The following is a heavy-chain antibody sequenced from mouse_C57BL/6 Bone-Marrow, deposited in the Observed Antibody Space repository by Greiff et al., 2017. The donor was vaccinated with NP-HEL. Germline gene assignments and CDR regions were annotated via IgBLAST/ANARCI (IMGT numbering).Heavy chain of an antibody. CDR2: IDPENGDT. D-gene: IGHD1-1*01. CDR1: GFNIKDDY. CDR3: TTYYYGSSYWYFDV. V-gene: IGHV14-4*01. J-gene: IGHJ1*03. Sequence: VQLQQSGAELVRPGASVKLSCTASGFNIKDDYMHWVKQRPEQGLEWIGWIDPENGDTEYASKFQGKATITADTSSNTAYLQLSSLTSEDTAFYYCTTYYYGSSYWYFDVWGTGTTVTVSS.